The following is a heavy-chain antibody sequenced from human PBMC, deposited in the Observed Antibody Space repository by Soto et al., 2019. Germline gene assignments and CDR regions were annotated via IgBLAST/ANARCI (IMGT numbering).Heavy chain of an antibody. CDR2: IWYDGSNK. CDR1: GFTFSSYG. D-gene: IGHD3-10*01. Sequence: GGSLRLSCAASGFTFSSYGMHWVRQAPGKGLEWVAVIWYDGSNKYYADSVKGRFTISRDNSKNTLYLQMNSLRAEDTAVYYCARGYGSGSYYKVAYAFDIWAKGQWSPSPQ. V-gene: IGHV3-33*01. J-gene: IGHJ3*02. CDR3: ARGYGSGSYYKVAYAFDI.